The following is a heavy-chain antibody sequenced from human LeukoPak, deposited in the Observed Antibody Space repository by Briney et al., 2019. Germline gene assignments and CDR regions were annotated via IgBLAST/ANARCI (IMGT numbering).Heavy chain of an antibody. CDR1: GYTFTSYG. CDR3: ASRDCSGGSCYHDAFDI. CDR2: ISAYNGNT. J-gene: IGHJ3*02. D-gene: IGHD2-15*01. Sequence: ASVKVSCKASGYTFTSYGISWVRQAPGQGLEWMGWISAYNGNTNYAQKLQGRVTMTTDTSTSTAYMELRSLRPDDTAVYYCASRDCSGGSCYHDAFDIWGQGTMVTVSS. V-gene: IGHV1-18*01.